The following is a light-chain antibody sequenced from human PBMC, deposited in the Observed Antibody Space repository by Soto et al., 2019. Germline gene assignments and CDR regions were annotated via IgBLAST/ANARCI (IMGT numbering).Light chain of an antibody. CDR2: DVS. J-gene: IGLJ3*02. CDR3: SSYTRISTVV. Sequence: QSVLTQPASVSGSPGQSITISCTGTSSDVGGYNFVSWYQQHPGKAPKVMIYDVSDRPSGVSNRFSGSKSGNTASLTISGLQPEDEASYYCSSYTRISTVVFGGGTKLTVL. CDR1: SSDVGGYNF. V-gene: IGLV2-14*01.